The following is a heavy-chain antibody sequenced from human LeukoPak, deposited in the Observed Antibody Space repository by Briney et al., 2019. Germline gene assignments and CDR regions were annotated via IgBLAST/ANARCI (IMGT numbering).Heavy chain of an antibody. CDR2: ISGNGET. V-gene: IGHV3-23*01. D-gene: IGHD3-16*01. Sequence: GGSLRLSCAASGLSFSSFAMSWVRQGPARGLEWVSSISGNGETFYADSVKGRFTLSSDRSRNTVYFQLNNLRVEDTAIYYCAKASWVSSTDAVRWGQGTLVTVSS. J-gene: IGHJ4*02. CDR3: AKASWVSSTDAVR. CDR1: GLSFSSFA.